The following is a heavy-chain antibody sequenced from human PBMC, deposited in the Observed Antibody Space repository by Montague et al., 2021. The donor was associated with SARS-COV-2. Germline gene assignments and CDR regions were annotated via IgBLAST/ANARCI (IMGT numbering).Heavy chain of an antibody. J-gene: IGHJ6*02. CDR2: TYYRSKCYN. CDR1: GDSVSSNSAT. V-gene: IGHV6-1*01. Sequence: CAISGDSVSSNSATWNWVRQSPSRGLEWLGRTYYRSKCYNDHAVSVRGRVTINPDTSKNQFSLQLNSVTPEDTAIYYCTSGREGNYNVMDVWGQGTTVTVAS. CDR3: TSGREGNYNVMDV. D-gene: IGHD1-1*01.